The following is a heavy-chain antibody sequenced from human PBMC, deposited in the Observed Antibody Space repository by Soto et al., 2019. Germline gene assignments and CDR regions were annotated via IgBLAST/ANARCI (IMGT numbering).Heavy chain of an antibody. CDR3: AKSMYNWNDGFFDY. D-gene: IGHD1-1*01. CDR2: ISYDGINK. Sequence: QVQLVESGGGVVQPGRSLRLSCAASGFTFSSYGMHWVRQAPGKGLEWAAIISYDGINKYYANSVKGRFTISRDNSKNTLYLQMNSLRAEDTAVYYCAKSMYNWNDGFFDYWGQGTLVTVSS. V-gene: IGHV3-30*18. CDR1: GFTFSSYG. J-gene: IGHJ4*02.